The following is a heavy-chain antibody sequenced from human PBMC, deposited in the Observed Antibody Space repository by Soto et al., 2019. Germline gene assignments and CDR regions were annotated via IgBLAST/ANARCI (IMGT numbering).Heavy chain of an antibody. CDR2: NYYSGIT. Sequence: QVQLQESGPGLVKPSQTLSLTCTVSGGSISSGGYYWTWIRQHPGKGLEWIGYNYYSGITYYNPSLTSRVTISLDTSKNQSSLKLSSVTAADTAVYYCARGSSIAGLYYGMDVWGQGTTVTVSS. CDR3: ARGSSIAGLYYGMDV. V-gene: IGHV4-31*03. CDR1: GGSISSGGYY. J-gene: IGHJ6*02. D-gene: IGHD6-6*01.